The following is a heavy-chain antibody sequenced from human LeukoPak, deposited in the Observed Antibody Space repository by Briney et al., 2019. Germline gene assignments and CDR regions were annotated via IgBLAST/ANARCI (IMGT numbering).Heavy chain of an antibody. CDR1: GHTFTGYY. CDR3: ARVGTYCGGDCYLRWFDP. Sequence: ASVKVSCKASGHTFTGYYMHWVRQAPGQGLEWMGRINPNSGGTNYAQKFQGRATMTRDTSISTAYMELSRLRSDDTAVYYCARVGTYCGGDCYLRWFDPWGQGTLVTVSS. J-gene: IGHJ5*02. V-gene: IGHV1-2*06. D-gene: IGHD2-21*02. CDR2: INPNSGGT.